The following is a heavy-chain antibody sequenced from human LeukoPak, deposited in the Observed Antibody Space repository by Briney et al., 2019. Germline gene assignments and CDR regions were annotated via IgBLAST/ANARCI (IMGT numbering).Heavy chain of an antibody. D-gene: IGHD1-26*01. J-gene: IGHJ4*02. CDR1: GFTFSSYA. CDR2: ISDSGGNT. Sequence: GGSLRLSCAASGFTFSSYAMSWVRQVPGKGLKWVSAISDSGGNTYYADFVRGRFTISRDNSKNTLYLQMNSLRAEDTAMYFCAKDAGRSDVDYFDYWGQGTLVTVSS. V-gene: IGHV3-23*01. CDR3: AKDAGRSDVDYFDY.